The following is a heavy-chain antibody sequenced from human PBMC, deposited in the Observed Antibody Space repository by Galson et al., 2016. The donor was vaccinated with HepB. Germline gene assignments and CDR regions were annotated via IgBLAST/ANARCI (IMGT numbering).Heavy chain of an antibody. D-gene: IGHD6-19*01. CDR3: AKRITSVWQWLAAFDL. J-gene: IGHJ5*02. CDR1: GFTFSSFS. CDR2: ITGNGGSL. V-gene: IGHV3-23*01. Sequence: SLRLSCAASGFTFSSFSMVWVRQAPGKGLEWVAFITGNGGSLFYAHSVKCRFTIPRDNLENTVYLQMNHRGAEDTAVYYCAKRITSVWQWLAAFDLWGQGARVTVSS.